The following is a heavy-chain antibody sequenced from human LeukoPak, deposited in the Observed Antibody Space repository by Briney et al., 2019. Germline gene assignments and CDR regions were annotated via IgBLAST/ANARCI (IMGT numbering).Heavy chain of an antibody. CDR3: TRDSNLWSGYSVDWFDP. J-gene: IGHJ5*02. D-gene: IGHD3-3*01. Sequence: PGGSLRLSCTASGFTFGDYAMSWVRQAPGRRLEWVGVIRSKAYGGTTEYAASVKGRFTISRDDSKSIAYLQMNSLKTEDTAVYYCTRDSNLWSGYSVDWFDPWGQGTLVTVSS. V-gene: IGHV3-49*04. CDR1: GFTFGDYA. CDR2: IRSKAYGGTT.